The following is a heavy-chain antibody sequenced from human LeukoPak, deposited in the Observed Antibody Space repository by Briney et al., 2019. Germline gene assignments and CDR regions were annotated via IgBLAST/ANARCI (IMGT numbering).Heavy chain of an antibody. Sequence: ASVKVSCKASGYTFTGYYMHWVRQAPGQGLEWMGWINPNSGGTNYAQKFQGRVTMTRDTSISTACMELSRLRSDDTAVYYCARDYHDFWSGYPRAAGYWGQGTLVTVSS. CDR3: ARDYHDFWSGYPRAAGY. J-gene: IGHJ4*02. D-gene: IGHD3-3*01. CDR2: INPNSGGT. CDR1: GYTFTGYY. V-gene: IGHV1-2*02.